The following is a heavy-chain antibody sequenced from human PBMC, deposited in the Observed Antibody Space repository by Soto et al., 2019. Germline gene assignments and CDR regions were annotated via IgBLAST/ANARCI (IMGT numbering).Heavy chain of an antibody. D-gene: IGHD7-27*01. Sequence: GGSLILSCAASGFTFISYSMNWVRQAPGKGLEWVSSISSSSSYIYYADSVKGRFTISRDNAKNSLYLQMNSLRAEDTAVYYCARESTLGISRRDAFDIWGQGTMVTVSS. CDR1: GFTFISYS. J-gene: IGHJ3*02. V-gene: IGHV3-21*01. CDR2: ISSSSSYI. CDR3: ARESTLGISRRDAFDI.